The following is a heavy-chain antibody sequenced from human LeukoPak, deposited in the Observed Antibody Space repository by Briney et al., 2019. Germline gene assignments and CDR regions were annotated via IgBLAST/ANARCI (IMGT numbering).Heavy chain of an antibody. CDR1: GYTLTGYY. J-gene: IGHJ6*02. V-gene: IGHV1-2*02. CDR2: INPNSGGT. CDR3: ARDLGNCSSTSCYYYYYYGMDV. D-gene: IGHD2-2*01. Sequence: ASVKVSCKASGYTLTGYYMHWVRQAPGQGLEWMGWINPNSGGTNYAQKFQGRVTMTRDSSISTAYMELSRLRSDDTAVYYCARDLGNCSSTSCYYYYYYGMDVWGQGTTVTVSS.